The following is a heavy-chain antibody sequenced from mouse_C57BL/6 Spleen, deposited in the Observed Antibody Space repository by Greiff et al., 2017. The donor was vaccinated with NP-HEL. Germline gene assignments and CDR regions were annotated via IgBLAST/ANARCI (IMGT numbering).Heavy chain of an antibody. CDR3: ARPIYYGNTWFAY. D-gene: IGHD2-1*01. Sequence: QVQLQQPGAELVRPGPSVKLSCKASGYTFTSYWMHWVKQRPGQGLEWIGVIDPSDSYTNYNQKFKGKATLTVDTSSSTAYMQLSSLTSEDSAVYYCARPIYYGNTWFAYWGQGTLVTVSA. CDR1: GYTFTSYW. CDR2: IDPSDSYT. V-gene: IGHV1-59*01. J-gene: IGHJ3*01.